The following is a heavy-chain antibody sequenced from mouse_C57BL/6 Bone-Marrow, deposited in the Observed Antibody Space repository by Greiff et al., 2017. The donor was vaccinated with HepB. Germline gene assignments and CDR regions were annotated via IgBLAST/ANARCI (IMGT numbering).Heavy chain of an antibody. V-gene: IGHV5-17*01. D-gene: IGHD1-1*01. CDR1: GFTFSDYG. J-gene: IGHJ4*01. Sequence: DVHLVESGGGLVKPGGSLKLSCAASGFTFSDYGMHWVRQAPEKGLEWVAYISSGSSTIYYADTVKGRFTISRDNAKNTLFLQMTSLRSEDTAMYYCARIYYGSSYGGAMDYWGQGTSVTVSS. CDR2: ISSGSSTI. CDR3: ARIYYGSSYGGAMDY.